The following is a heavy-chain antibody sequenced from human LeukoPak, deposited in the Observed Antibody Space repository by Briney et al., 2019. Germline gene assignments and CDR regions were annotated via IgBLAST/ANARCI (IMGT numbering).Heavy chain of an antibody. CDR3: ARDRDSSGWYERGGFDY. CDR2: IIPIFGTA. Sequence: SVKVSCKASGGTFSSYAISWVRQAPGQGLEWMGGIIPIFGTANYAQKFQGRVTITADKSTSTAYMELSSLRSEDTAVYYCARDRDSSGWYERGGFDYWGQGTLVTVSS. D-gene: IGHD6-19*01. J-gene: IGHJ4*02. CDR1: GGTFSSYA. V-gene: IGHV1-69*06.